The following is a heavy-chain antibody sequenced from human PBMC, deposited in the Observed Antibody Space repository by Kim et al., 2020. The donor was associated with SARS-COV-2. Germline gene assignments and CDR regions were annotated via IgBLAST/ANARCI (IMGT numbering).Heavy chain of an antibody. CDR3: ARVKHCSGGSCYSGGVVYYYGMDV. D-gene: IGHD2-15*01. V-gene: IGHV3-30*04. Sequence: GGSLRLSCAASGFTFSSYAMHWVRQAPGKGLEWVAVISYDGSNKYYADSVKGRFTISRDNSKNTLYLQMNSLRAEDTAVYYCARVKHCSGGSCYSGGVVYYYGMDVWGQGTTVTVSS. CDR1: GFTFSSYA. J-gene: IGHJ6*02. CDR2: ISYDGSNK.